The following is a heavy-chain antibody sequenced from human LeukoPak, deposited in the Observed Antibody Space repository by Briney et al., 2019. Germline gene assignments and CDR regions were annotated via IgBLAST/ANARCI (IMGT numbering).Heavy chain of an antibody. CDR3: AKVAKYYYGPETYYFFEQ. V-gene: IGHV3-23*01. J-gene: IGHJ4*02. D-gene: IGHD3-10*01. CDR1: GFTYDTYG. Sequence: GGSLRLSCVASGFTYDTYGMHWVRQSPGKGLEWVAGISGLGGSTSYADSVKGRFTISRDYAKNSLYLQMNSLRVEDTAVYYCAKVAKYYYGPETYYFFEQWGQGTPVTASS. CDR2: ISGLGGST.